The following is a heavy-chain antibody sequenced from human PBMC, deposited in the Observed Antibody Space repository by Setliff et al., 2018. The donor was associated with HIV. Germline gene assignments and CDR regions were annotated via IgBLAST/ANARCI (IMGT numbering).Heavy chain of an antibody. Sequence: HPGGSLRLSCAASGFTFSGYEMNWVRQAPGKGPEWIAYISASSDTINYADSVEGRFTISRDNAMNSLYLQMNSLRAEDTALYYCATGGCFDYWGQEVLVTVSS. CDR3: ATGGCFDY. CDR2: ISASSDTI. J-gene: IGHJ4*02. V-gene: IGHV3-48*03. D-gene: IGHD6-25*01. CDR1: GFTFSGYE.